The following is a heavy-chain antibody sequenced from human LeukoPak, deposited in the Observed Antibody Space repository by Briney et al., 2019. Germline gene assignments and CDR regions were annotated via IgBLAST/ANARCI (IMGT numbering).Heavy chain of an antibody. J-gene: IGHJ4*02. CDR3: AREIGSSGWSYFDY. CDR1: GYTSTSYG. Sequence: ASVKVSCKASGYTSTSYGISWVRQAPGQGLEWMGWISAYNGNTNYAQKLQGRVTMTTDTSTSTAYMELRSLRSDDTAVYYCAREIGSSGWSYFDYWGQGTLVTVSS. D-gene: IGHD6-19*01. V-gene: IGHV1-18*01. CDR2: ISAYNGNT.